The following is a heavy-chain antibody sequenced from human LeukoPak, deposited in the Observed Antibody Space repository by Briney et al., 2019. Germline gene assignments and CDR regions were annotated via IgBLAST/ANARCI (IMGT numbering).Heavy chain of an antibody. CDR1: GYTFTGYY. CDR3: AGAPQFGPGYYYYYMDV. V-gene: IGHV1-2*02. D-gene: IGHD3-10*01. Sequence: ASVKVSCKASGYTFTGYYMHWVRQAPGQGLEWMGWINPNSGGTNYAQKFQGRVTMTRDTSISTAYMELSRLRSDDTAVYYCAGAPQFGPGYYYYYMDVWGKGTTVTVSS. CDR2: INPNSGGT. J-gene: IGHJ6*03.